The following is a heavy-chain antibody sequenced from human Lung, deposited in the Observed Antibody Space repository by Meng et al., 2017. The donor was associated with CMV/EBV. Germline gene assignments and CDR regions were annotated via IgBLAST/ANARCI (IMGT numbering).Heavy chain of an antibody. J-gene: IGHJ6*02. D-gene: IGHD2-2*01. CDR1: GFTFSSYS. Sequence: LSLTXAASGFTFSSYSINWVRQAPGKGLEWVSSISSRSSYIYYADSVKGRFTISRDNAKNSLYLQMNSLRAEDTAVYYCAREFCSSSSCYPPDVWGQGTTVTVSS. CDR3: AREFCSSSSCYPPDV. V-gene: IGHV3-21*01. CDR2: ISSRSSYI.